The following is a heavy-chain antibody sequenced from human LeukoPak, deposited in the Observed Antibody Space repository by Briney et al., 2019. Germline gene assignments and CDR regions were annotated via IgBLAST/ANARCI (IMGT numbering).Heavy chain of an antibody. J-gene: IGHJ4*02. CDR3: VGGYDPHY. CDR1: GFTFSSYG. CDR2: IWYDGSNK. D-gene: IGHD2-15*01. V-gene: IGHV3-33*01. Sequence: GGSLRLSCAASGFTFSSYGMHWVRQAPGKGLEWVAVIWYDGSNKFYADSVKGRFIISRDNSKNTLYLQMNSLRAEDTAIYYCVGGYDPHYWGQGTLVTVSS.